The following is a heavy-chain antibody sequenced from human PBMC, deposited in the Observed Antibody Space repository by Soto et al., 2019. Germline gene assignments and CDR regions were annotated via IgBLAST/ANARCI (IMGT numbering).Heavy chain of an antibody. Sequence: QVQLVQSGAEVKKPGSSVKVSCKASGGTFSSYAISWVRQAPGQGLEWMGGIIPIFGTANYAQKFQGRVTITADKSTSTAYMELSSLGSEDTAVYYCARRRDGYNQDAFDIWGQGTMVTVSS. CDR3: ARRRDGYNQDAFDI. J-gene: IGHJ3*02. V-gene: IGHV1-69*06. D-gene: IGHD5-12*01. CDR1: GGTFSSYA. CDR2: IIPIFGTA.